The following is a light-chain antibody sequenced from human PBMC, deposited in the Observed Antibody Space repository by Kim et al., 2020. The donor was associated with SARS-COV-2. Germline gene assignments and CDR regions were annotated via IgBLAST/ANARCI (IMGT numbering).Light chain of an antibody. CDR1: QSLVHTDGNIY. CDR3: MQDTQRLT. Sequence: DIVMTQSPLSLPVTLGQPASISCRSSQSLVHTDGNIYLSWFHQRPGQSPRRLIYKVSTHDSGVPDRFSGSGSGTDFTLQISRVEAEDVGVYYCMQDTQRLTFGGGTKVDIK. J-gene: IGKJ4*01. CDR2: KVS. V-gene: IGKV2-30*02.